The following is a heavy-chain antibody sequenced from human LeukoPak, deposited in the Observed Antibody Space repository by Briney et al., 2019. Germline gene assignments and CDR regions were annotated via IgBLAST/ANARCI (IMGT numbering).Heavy chain of an antibody. J-gene: IGHJ4*02. D-gene: IGHD4-11*01. Sequence: PGGSLRLSCADSGLTFSSYSMNWVRQAPGKGLEWVSYITSTATTTYYADSVKGRFTISRDNAKHSLYLQMNSLRAEDTAVYYCVRDRFYSFDYWGQGTLVTVSS. CDR2: ITSTATTT. V-gene: IGHV3-48*01. CDR3: VRDRFYSFDY. CDR1: GLTFSSYS.